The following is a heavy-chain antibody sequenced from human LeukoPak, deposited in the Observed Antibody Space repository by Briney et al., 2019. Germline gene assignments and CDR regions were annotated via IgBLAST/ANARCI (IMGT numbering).Heavy chain of an antibody. D-gene: IGHD5-18*01. V-gene: IGHV4-59*01. CDR2: IYYSGST. CDR3: ARDTIRGYSYDYMDV. Sequence: PSETLSLTCTVSGGSISSYYWSWIRQPPGKGLEWIGYIYYSGSTNYNPSLKSRVTISVDTSKNQFSLKLSSVTAADTAVYYCARDTIRGYSYDYMDVWGKGTTVTVS. J-gene: IGHJ6*03. CDR1: GGSISSYY.